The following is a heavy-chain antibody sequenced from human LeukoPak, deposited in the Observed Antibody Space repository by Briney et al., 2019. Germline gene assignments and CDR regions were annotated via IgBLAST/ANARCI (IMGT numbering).Heavy chain of an antibody. CDR1: GFTFSNYA. CDR3: AKEFGAIGSGYQGSFNS. J-gene: IGHJ4*02. Sequence: PGGSLRLSCAASGFTFSNYAFSWVRQAPGKGLEWVSGFGGGYSDTNYADSVKGRFTISRDNSRNTLYLQMNSLRAEDTAVYYCAKEFGAIGSGYQGSFNSWGQGTLVTVSS. V-gene: IGHV3-23*01. CDR2: FGGGYSDT. D-gene: IGHD3-3*01.